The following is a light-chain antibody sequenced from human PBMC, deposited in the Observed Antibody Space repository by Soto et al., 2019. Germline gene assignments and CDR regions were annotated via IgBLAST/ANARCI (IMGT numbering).Light chain of an antibody. Sequence: QSVLTQPPSVSATPGQKVTISCPGGPSNIGNNFVSWYQRLPGTAPRVIIYDNYERPSGIPDRFSGSKSGTSATLDITGLQTGDEADYYCATWDNLLSAGLFGGGTKLTVL. CDR1: PSNIGNNF. CDR2: DNY. CDR3: ATWDNLLSAGL. J-gene: IGLJ2*01. V-gene: IGLV1-51*01.